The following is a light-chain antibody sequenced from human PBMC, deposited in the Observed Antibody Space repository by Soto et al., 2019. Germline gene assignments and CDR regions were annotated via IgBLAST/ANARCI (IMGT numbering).Light chain of an antibody. V-gene: IGKV3-20*01. J-gene: IGKJ1*01. CDR2: AVS. CDR1: QSVTSDY. Sequence: DIVLTQSPGTLSLSPGESAALSCRASQSVTSDYLVWYRQKPGQAPRLLIYAVSSRAAGIPDRFSGSGSGTDFTLTITRLEPEDSAVYDCQQHSSSPWTFGQGTRVEV. CDR3: QQHSSSPWT.